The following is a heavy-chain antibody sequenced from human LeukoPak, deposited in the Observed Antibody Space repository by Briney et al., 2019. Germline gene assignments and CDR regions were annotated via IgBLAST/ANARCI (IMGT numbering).Heavy chain of an antibody. CDR1: GGSFSSRPYY. J-gene: IGHJ5*02. Sequence: SQTVSLTCTVSGGSFSSRPYYWSWIRQPAGKGLEWIGRIYTSGDTDYNPSLKSRVTISVDTSKNQFSLQLSSLTASDTAVYYCARVGPYIEVDPWGQGTLVIVSS. D-gene: IGHD5-12*01. V-gene: IGHV4-61*02. CDR3: ARVGPYIEVDP. CDR2: IYTSGDT.